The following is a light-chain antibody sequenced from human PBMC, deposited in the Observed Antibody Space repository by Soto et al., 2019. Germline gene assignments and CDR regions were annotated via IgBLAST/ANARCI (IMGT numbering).Light chain of an antibody. CDR1: RSDVGGYNY. CDR3: SSYTSSITVV. J-gene: IGLJ2*01. V-gene: IGLV2-14*03. Sequence: QSALTQPASVSGSPGQSINISCTGTRSDVGGYNYVSWYKQHSGTAPKLMIYDVYYRPSGVSNRFSGFKSGNTASLTISGLQAEDEGDYYCSSYTSSITVVFGGGTKLTVL. CDR2: DVY.